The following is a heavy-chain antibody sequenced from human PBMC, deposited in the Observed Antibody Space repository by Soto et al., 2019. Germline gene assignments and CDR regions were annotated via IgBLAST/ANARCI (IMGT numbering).Heavy chain of an antibody. J-gene: IGHJ4*02. CDR2: INAGNGNT. V-gene: IGHV1-3*01. D-gene: IGHD5-12*01. CDR1: GYTFTSYA. Sequence: QVRLVQSGAEVKKPGASVKVSCKASGYTFTSYAMHWVRQAPGQRLEWMGWINAGNGNTKYSQKFQGRVTITRDTSASTAYMELSSLRSEDTAVYYCARDRVATIRYYFDYWGQGTLVTVSS. CDR3: ARDRVATIRYYFDY.